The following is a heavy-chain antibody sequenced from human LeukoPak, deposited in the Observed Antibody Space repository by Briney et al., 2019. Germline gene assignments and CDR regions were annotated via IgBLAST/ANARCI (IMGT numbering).Heavy chain of an antibody. V-gene: IGHV3-48*01. J-gene: IGHJ4*02. CDR3: AEDLRLRYFDFDY. D-gene: IGHD3-9*01. CDR1: GFTFSSYG. Sequence: LTGGSLRLSCAASGFTFSSYGINWVRQAPGKGLEWVSYISSSSSTIYYADSVKGRFTISRDNSKNTLYLQMNSLRAGDTAVYYCAEDLRLRYFDFDYWGQGTLVTVSS. CDR2: ISSSSSTI.